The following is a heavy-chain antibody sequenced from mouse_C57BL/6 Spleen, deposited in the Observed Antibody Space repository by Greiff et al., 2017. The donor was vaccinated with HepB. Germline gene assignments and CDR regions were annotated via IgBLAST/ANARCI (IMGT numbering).Heavy chain of an antibody. J-gene: IGHJ4*01. CDR1: GYAFSSSW. CDR3: ARWGNGYYVYAMDY. V-gene: IGHV1-82*01. Sequence: VQLQQSGPELVKPGASVKISCKASGYAFSSSWMNWVKQRPGKGLEWIGRIYPGDGDTNYNGKFKGKATLTADKSSSKAYMQLSSLTSEDSAVYFCARWGNGYYVYAMDYWGQGTSVTVSS. D-gene: IGHD2-3*01. CDR2: IYPGDGDT.